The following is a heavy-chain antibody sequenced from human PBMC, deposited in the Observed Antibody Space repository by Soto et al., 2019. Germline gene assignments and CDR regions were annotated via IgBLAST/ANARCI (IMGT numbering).Heavy chain of an antibody. V-gene: IGHV4-59*12. CDR2: IYYSGST. CDR1: GGSISSYY. D-gene: IGHD4-17*01. Sequence: PSETLSLTCTVSGGSISSYYWSWIRQPPGKGLEWIGYIYYSGSTNYNPSLKSRVTISVDTSKNQFSLKLSSVTAADTAVYYCARLGINTVTTEVYWFDPWGQGTLVTVSS. CDR3: ARLGINTVTTEVYWFDP. J-gene: IGHJ5*02.